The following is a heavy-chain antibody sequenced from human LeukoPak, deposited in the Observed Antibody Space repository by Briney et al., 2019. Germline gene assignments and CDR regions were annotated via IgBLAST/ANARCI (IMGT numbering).Heavy chain of an antibody. Sequence: SETLSLTCTVSGGSLSDYYWTWIRQPPGKGLEWIGYIHYSGNSNYIPSLKSRITISVDTSKNQFSLKLSSVIAADTAVYYCARQASGAYYDFWSGYKKGTNINWFDPWGQGTLVTVSS. D-gene: IGHD3-3*01. CDR1: GGSLSDYY. CDR2: IHYSGNS. V-gene: IGHV4-59*08. J-gene: IGHJ5*02. CDR3: ARQASGAYYDFWSGYKKGTNINWFDP.